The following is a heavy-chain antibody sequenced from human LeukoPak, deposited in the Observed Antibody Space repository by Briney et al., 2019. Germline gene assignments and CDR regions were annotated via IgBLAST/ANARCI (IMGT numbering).Heavy chain of an antibody. D-gene: IGHD6-19*01. V-gene: IGHV4-59*08. CDR2: IYYSGSA. CDR3: ARQVAVAGTYYGMDV. Sequence: SETLSLTCTVSGGSISSYYWSWIRQPPGKELEWIGCIYYSGSATHNPSLESRATISVDTSKNQFSLKLSSVTAADTAVYYCARQVAVAGTYYGMDVWGQGTTVTVSS. J-gene: IGHJ6*02. CDR1: GGSISSYY.